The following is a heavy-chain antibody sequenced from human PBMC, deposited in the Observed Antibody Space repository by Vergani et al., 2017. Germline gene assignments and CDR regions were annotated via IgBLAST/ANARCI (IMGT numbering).Heavy chain of an antibody. V-gene: IGHV4-34*01. CDR1: GGSFTSYH. CDR2: IDHTGRP. CDR3: ARVNTETNGHLYYYYYMDV. J-gene: IGHJ6*03. Sequence: QVQLQQWGGGLLKPSETLSLTCVVNGGSFTSYHWTWIRQSPGEGLEWVGDIDHTGRPDYNPSPKSRLTMSVDKSRNQFSLTLNFVTATDTAIYFCARVNTETNGHLYYYYYMDVGGQGTAVTVS. D-gene: IGHD4-11*01.